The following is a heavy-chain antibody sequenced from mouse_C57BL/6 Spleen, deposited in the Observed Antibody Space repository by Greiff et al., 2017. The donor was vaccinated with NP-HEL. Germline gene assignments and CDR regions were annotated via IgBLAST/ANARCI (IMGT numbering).Heavy chain of an antibody. Sequence: EVQLQQSGPELVKPGASVKMSCKASGYTFPDYNMHWVKQSHGKSLEWIGYINPNNGGTSYNQKFKGKATLTVNKSSSTAYMELRSLTSEDSAVYYCARGATVVATLDYYAMDYWGQGTSVTVSS. CDR2: INPNNGGT. J-gene: IGHJ4*01. CDR1: GYTFPDYN. D-gene: IGHD1-1*01. V-gene: IGHV1-22*01. CDR3: ARGATVVATLDYYAMDY.